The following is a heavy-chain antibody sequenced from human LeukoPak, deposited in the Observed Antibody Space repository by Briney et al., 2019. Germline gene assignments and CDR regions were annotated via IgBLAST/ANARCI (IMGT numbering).Heavy chain of an antibody. D-gene: IGHD3-22*01. CDR3: AKGGRPYYYDSSGSYYFDY. Sequence: GGSLRLSCAASGFSFSSYLMSWVRQAPGKGLEWVANIEENGGGKYYADSVKGRFTISRDNSKNTLYLQMNSLRAEDTAVYYCAKGGRPYYYDSSGSYYFDYWGQGTLVTVSS. CDR1: GFSFSSYL. J-gene: IGHJ4*02. CDR2: IEENGGGK. V-gene: IGHV3-7*01.